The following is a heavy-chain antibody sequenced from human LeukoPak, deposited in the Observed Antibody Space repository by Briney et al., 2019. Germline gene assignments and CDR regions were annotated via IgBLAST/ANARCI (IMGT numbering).Heavy chain of an antibody. Sequence: ASVKVSCKASGGTFSSYAISWVRQAPGQGLEWMGRIIPIFGIANYAQKFQGRVTITADKSTSTAYMELSSLRSEDTAVYYCARAEGDSSGYYYYDYWGQGTLVTVSS. J-gene: IGHJ4*02. CDR3: ARAEGDSSGYYYYDY. CDR1: GGTFSSYA. V-gene: IGHV1-69*04. CDR2: IIPIFGIA. D-gene: IGHD3-22*01.